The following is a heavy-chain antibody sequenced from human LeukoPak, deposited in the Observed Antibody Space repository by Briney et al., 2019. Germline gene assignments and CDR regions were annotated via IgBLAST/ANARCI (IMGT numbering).Heavy chain of an antibody. J-gene: IGHJ4*02. Sequence: AGGSLRLSCAASGFIVSSSYMGWGRQAPGKGVEWGSYIYSDGRTLYADAVKGGFTTSRDSSKKTLYFQMNSLTAEDTAVYYCARAFDHHFDYWGQGTLVTVSS. CDR3: ARAFDHHFDY. D-gene: IGHD3-16*01. CDR2: IYSDGRT. CDR1: GFIVSSSY. V-gene: IGHV3-53*01.